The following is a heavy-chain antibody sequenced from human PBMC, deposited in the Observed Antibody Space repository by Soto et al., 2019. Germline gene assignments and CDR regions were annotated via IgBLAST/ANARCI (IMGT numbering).Heavy chain of an antibody. CDR3: ARDVIDNSGYYDFGY. J-gene: IGHJ4*02. D-gene: IGHD3-22*01. Sequence: EVQLVESGGGLIQPGGSLRLSCAASGFIVSDNYMSWVRQAPGKGLEWVSVLYSGGTVHSADSVRGRFTISRDNSRNTLYLQMNSLKAEDTAVYYCARDVIDNSGYYDFGYWGQGTLVTVSS. V-gene: IGHV3-53*01. CDR1: GFIVSDNY. CDR2: LYSGGTV.